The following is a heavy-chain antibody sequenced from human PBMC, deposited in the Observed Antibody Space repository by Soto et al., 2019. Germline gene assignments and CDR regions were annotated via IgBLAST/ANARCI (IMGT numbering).Heavy chain of an antibody. CDR1: GGSIGTYY. D-gene: IGHD2-8*01. V-gene: IGHV4-59*13. CDR2: IFYSGST. CDR3: ARDGYCTNGVCYGGGGPFDY. Sequence: PSETLSLTCTVSGGSIGTYYRNWIRQSPGKGLEWIGYIFYSGSTNYNPSLKSRLTLSVDTSKNQVSLKLSSVTAADTAVYYCARDGYCTNGVCYGGGGPFDYWGQGTLVTVSS. J-gene: IGHJ4*02.